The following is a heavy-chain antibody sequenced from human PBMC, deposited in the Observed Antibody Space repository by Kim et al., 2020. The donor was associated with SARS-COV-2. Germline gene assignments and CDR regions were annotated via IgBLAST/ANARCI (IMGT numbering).Heavy chain of an antibody. CDR2: ISGSCGST. J-gene: IGHJ4*02. Sequence: GGSLRLSCAASGFTFSSYAMSWVRQAPGKGLEWVSAISGSCGSTYYADSVKGRFTISRDNSKNTLYLQMNSLRAEDTAVYYCATSGSYSYYFDYWGQGTLVTVSS. CDR3: ATSGSYSYYFDY. D-gene: IGHD1-26*01. CDR1: GFTFSSYA. V-gene: IGHV3-23*01.